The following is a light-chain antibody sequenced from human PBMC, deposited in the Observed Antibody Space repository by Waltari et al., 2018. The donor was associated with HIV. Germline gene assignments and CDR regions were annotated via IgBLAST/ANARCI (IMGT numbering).Light chain of an antibody. CDR3: QQADTFPIT. Sequence: DIQMTQSPSSVSASVGGRVTITGRASQGYHTWLALYQQKPGKAPKLLIYASSTLQSGVPSRFSGSGSGTDFTLTISSLQPEDFAIYYCQQADTFPITFGQGTRLEIK. CDR1: QGYHTW. CDR2: ASS. J-gene: IGKJ5*01. V-gene: IGKV1D-12*01.